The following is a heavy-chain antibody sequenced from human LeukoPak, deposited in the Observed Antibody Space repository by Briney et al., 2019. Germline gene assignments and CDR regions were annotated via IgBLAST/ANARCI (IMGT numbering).Heavy chain of an antibody. CDR1: VGSISSDY. CDR3: ARGSAAAGSLQH. CDR2: INTSGRP. Sequence: SETLSLTCMVSVGSISSDYWSCSRQPPGKGLEWIGRINTSGRPNYSPSLMSLVTMSVDTSKNQFSLKLSAMAAADTAMYCCARGSAAAGSLQHWGQGSLVTVS. V-gene: IGHV4-4*07. J-gene: IGHJ1*01. D-gene: IGHD6-13*01.